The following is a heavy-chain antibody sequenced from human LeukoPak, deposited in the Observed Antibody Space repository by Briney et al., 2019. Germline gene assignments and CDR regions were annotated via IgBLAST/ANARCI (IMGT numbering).Heavy chain of an antibody. J-gene: IGHJ5*02. Sequence: ASVKVSCKASGYTFTGFYMHWVRQAPGQGLEWMGWINPNSGDTNYVQKFQGRVTMTRDTSISTAYMELSRLRSDDTAVYYCAREYYDFWSGYPLFWFDPWGQGTLVTVSS. V-gene: IGHV1-2*02. CDR2: INPNSGDT. CDR1: GYTFTGFY. CDR3: AREYYDFWSGYPLFWFDP. D-gene: IGHD3-3*01.